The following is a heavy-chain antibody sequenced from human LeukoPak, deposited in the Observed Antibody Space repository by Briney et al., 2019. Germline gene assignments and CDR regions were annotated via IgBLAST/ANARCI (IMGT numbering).Heavy chain of an antibody. CDR1: GVSFSGYY. CDR3: ARGDDYGGNFDY. D-gene: IGHD4-23*01. Sequence: SETLSLTCAVYGVSFSGYYWSWIRQPPGKGLEWIGEINHSGSTNYNPSLKSRVTISVDTSKNQFSLKLSSVTAEDTAVYYCARGDDYGGNFDYWGQGTLVTVSS. V-gene: IGHV4-34*01. CDR2: INHSGST. J-gene: IGHJ4*02.